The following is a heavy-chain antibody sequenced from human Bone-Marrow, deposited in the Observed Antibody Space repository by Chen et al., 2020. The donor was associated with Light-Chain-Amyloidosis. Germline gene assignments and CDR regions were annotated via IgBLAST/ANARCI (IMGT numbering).Heavy chain of an antibody. Sequence: QRVQSGAGVKKPGASVKFPAKASGTTSTSYDINWVRQATGQGLEWMGWMNPNSGNTGYAQKFQGRVTMTRNTSISTAYMELSSLRSEDTAVYYCAREAATTGNDYWGQGTLVTVSS. CDR2: MNPNSGNT. CDR3: AREAATTGNDY. CDR1: GTTSTSYD. J-gene: IGHJ4*02. V-gene: IGHV1-8*01. D-gene: IGHD4-4*01.